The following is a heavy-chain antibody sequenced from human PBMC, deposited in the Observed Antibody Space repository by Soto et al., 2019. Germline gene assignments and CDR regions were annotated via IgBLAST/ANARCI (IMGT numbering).Heavy chain of an antibody. V-gene: IGHV3-23*01. CDR2: ISGSGGTT. Sequence: EVQLLESGGGLVQPGRSLRLSCAASGFTFSNYARSWVRQAPGQGRDWVSAISGSGGTTYYADSVKGRFTISRDNSKNTLFLQRNSLRAEDAAVYYCAKFFVETGSNSGWPWSFHYWGQGTLVTVSS. CDR1: GFTFSNYA. J-gene: IGHJ4*02. CDR3: AKFFVETGSNSGWPWSFHY. D-gene: IGHD6-25*01.